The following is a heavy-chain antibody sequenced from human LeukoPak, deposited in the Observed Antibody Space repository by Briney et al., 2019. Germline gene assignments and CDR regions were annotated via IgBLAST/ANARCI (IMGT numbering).Heavy chain of an antibody. CDR1: GFTFSSYA. CDR2: ISYDGSNK. J-gene: IGHJ4*02. D-gene: IGHD1-26*01. CDR3: ARVQRQWELLIAYFDY. Sequence: GGSRRLSCAASGFTFSSYAMHWVRQAPGKGLEWVAVISYDGSNKYYADSVKGRFTISRDNSKNTLYLQMNSLRAEDAAVYYCARVQRQWELLIAYFDYWGQGTLVTVSS. V-gene: IGHV3-30*04.